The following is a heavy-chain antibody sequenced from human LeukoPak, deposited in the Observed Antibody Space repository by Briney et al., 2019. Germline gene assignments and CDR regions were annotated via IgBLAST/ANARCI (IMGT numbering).Heavy chain of an antibody. V-gene: IGHV3-23*01. CDR3: AKAGAYCSSTSCYEEYYFDY. CDR2: ISGSGGST. J-gene: IGHJ4*02. D-gene: IGHD2-2*01. CDR1: GFTFSSYA. Sequence: GGSLRLSCAASGFTFSSYAMSWVRQAPGEGLEWVSAISGSGGSTYYADSVKGRFTISRDNSKNTLYLQMNSLRAEDTAVYYCAKAGAYCSSTSCYEEYYFDYWGQGTLVTVSS.